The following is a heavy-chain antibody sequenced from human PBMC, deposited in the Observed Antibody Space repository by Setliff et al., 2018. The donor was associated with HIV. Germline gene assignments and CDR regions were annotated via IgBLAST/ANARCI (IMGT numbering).Heavy chain of an antibody. Sequence: GGSLRLSCAASGFTFSSYGMHWVRQTPGKGLEWVAVIWYDGSNENYAGSVKGRFTISRDNSRNTLYLQMNSLRDEDTAVYYCARGGGSSSNDAFDIWGQGTMVTVSS. J-gene: IGHJ3*02. V-gene: IGHV3-33*01. CDR1: GFTFSSYG. CDR3: ARGGGSSSNDAFDI. CDR2: IWYDGSNE. D-gene: IGHD2-2*01.